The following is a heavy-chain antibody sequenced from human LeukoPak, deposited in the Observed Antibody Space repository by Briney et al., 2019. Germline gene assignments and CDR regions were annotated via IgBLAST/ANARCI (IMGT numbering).Heavy chain of an antibody. CDR1: GYTFTAYG. CDR2: ISANNGNT. V-gene: IGHV1-18*01. Sequence: APVKVSCKASGYTFTAYGISWVRPAPGQGLEWMGWISANNGNTNYAQKVQGRVTMTRDTSTGTAYMELRSLRYDDTAVYYCSRDDGPFGGVRFDHWGQGTLVTVSS. CDR3: SRDDGPFGGVRFDH. J-gene: IGHJ4*02. D-gene: IGHD3-16*01.